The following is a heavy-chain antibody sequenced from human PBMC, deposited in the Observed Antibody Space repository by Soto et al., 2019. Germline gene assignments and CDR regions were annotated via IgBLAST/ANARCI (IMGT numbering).Heavy chain of an antibody. CDR3: ARAVLRSWFDP. J-gene: IGHJ5*02. CDR2: IYHSGST. D-gene: IGHD4-17*01. V-gene: IGHV4-31*03. CDR1: GGSISSGGYY. Sequence: QVQLQESGPGRVEPSQTLSLTCTVSGGSISSGGYYWSWIRQLPGKGLQWIGYIYHSGSTYYSSSLQSRVTMSVDTSKNQFSLRLSSVTAADTAVYYCARAVLRSWFDPWGQGTLVTVSS.